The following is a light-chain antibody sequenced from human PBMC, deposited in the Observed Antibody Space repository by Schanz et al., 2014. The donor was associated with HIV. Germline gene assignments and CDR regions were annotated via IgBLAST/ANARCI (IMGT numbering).Light chain of an antibody. CDR2: DVN. V-gene: IGLV2-14*03. Sequence: QSALTQPASVSGSPGQSITISCIGTSSDVGAYKSVSWYQQHPGKAPKLMIYDVNSRPSGVSARFSASKTGETASLTISGLQAEDEAEYYCCSYTTTSTYVFGAGTKLTVL. CDR3: CSYTTTSTYV. J-gene: IGLJ1*01. CDR1: SSDVGAYKS.